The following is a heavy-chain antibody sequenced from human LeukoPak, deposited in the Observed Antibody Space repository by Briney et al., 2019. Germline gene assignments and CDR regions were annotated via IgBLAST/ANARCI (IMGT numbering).Heavy chain of an antibody. CDR1: GGSISSSSYY. Sequence: SETLSLTCTVSGGSISSSSYYWSWIRQPPGKGLEWIGYVYQSGTTSYNPSLKRRVTISTDTSKNQFSLRVTSVTAADTAVYYCARHGGSLGYFDNWGQGTLVTVSS. J-gene: IGHJ4*02. CDR3: ARHGGSLGYFDN. V-gene: IGHV4-61*05. CDR2: VYQSGTT. D-gene: IGHD1-26*01.